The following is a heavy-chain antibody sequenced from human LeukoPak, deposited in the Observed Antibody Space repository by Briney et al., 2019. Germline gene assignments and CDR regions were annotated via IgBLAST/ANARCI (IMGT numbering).Heavy chain of an antibody. J-gene: IGHJ4*02. CDR1: GYTFTSYY. V-gene: IGHV1-2*02. CDR2: INPNSGGT. Sequence: ASVKVSCKASGYTFTSYYMHWVRQAPGQGLEWMGWINPNSGGTNYAQKFQGRVTMTRDTSISTAYMELSRLRSDDTVVYYCATGNTEYSSSWYWIYYWGQGTLVTVSS. D-gene: IGHD6-13*01. CDR3: ATGNTEYSSSWYWIYY.